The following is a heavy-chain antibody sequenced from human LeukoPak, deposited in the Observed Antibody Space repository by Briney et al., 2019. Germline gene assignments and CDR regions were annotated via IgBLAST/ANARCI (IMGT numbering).Heavy chain of an antibody. V-gene: IGHV3-23*01. CDR2: ISASGGST. J-gene: IGHJ4*02. CDR3: AKEGAWQQLGSFDY. Sequence: GGSLRLSCAASGFTFSSYGMSWVRQAPGKGLEWVSAISASGGSTYYADSVKGRFTISRDNSKNTLYLQMNSLRAEDTAVYYCAKEGAWQQLGSFDYWGQGTLVTVSS. CDR1: GFTFSSYG. D-gene: IGHD6-13*01.